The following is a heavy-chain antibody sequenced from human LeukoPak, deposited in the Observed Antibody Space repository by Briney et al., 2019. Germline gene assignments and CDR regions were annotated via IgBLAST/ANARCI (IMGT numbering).Heavy chain of an antibody. CDR2: IIPIFGTA. J-gene: IGHJ6*03. CDR3: ARGRRRAAAHYYYYMDV. V-gene: IGHV1-69*01. CDR1: GGTFSSYA. D-gene: IGHD2-15*01. Sequence: ASVKVSCKASGGTFSSYAISWVRQAPGQGLEWMGGIIPIFGTANYAQKFQGRVTITADESTSTAYMELSSLRSEDTAVYYCARGRRRAAAHYYYYMDVWGKGTTVTVSS.